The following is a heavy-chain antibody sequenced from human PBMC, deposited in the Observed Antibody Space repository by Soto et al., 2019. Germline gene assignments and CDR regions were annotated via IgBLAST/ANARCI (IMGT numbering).Heavy chain of an antibody. CDR2: ISAYNGNT. V-gene: IGHV1-18*01. CDR1: GYTFTSYG. J-gene: IGHJ6*02. Sequence: ASVKVSCKASGYTFTSYGISWVRQAPGQGLEWMGWISAYNGNTNYAQKLQGRVTMTTDTSTSTAYMELRSLRSDDTAVYYCARDDYDSSGYYQNFYYYYYGMDVWGQGTTVTVSS. CDR3: ARDDYDSSGYYQNFYYYYYGMDV. D-gene: IGHD3-22*01.